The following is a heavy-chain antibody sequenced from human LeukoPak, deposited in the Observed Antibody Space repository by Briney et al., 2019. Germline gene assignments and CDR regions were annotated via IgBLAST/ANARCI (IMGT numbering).Heavy chain of an antibody. J-gene: IGHJ6*03. CDR2: INPNSGGT. CDR3: ASHFGRGPTGTTLRYYYYYMDV. V-gene: IGHV1-2*02. D-gene: IGHD1-1*01. CDR1: GYTFTGYY. Sequence: ASVTVSCKASGYTFTGYYMHWVRQAPGQGLEWMGWINPNSGGTNYAQKFQGRVTMTRDTSISTAYMELSRLRSYDTAVYYCASHFGRGPTGTTLRYYYYYMDVWGKGTTVTVSS.